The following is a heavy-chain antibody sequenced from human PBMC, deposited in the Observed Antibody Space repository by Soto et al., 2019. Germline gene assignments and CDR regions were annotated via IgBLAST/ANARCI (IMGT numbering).Heavy chain of an antibody. Sequence: GGSLRLSCAASGFTFSNYWMYWVRQVPGKGLVWVSRIKGDETLTEYADFAKGRFTISRDNAKNTLYLQMNSLTVEDTAIYYCVKDYAHGTLGPWGQGTLVTVXS. V-gene: IGHV3-74*03. CDR1: GFTFSNYW. CDR2: IKGDETLT. CDR3: VKDYAHGTLGP. D-gene: IGHD2-2*01. J-gene: IGHJ5*02.